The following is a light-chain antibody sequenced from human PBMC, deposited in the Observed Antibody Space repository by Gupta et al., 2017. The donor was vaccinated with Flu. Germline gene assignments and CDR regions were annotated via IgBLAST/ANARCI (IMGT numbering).Light chain of an antibody. V-gene: IGLV2-11*01. J-gene: IGLJ3*02. Sequence: QSALPQPRSVSGSPGQSVTISCTGTSSDVGGYNYVSWYQQHPGKAPKLMIYDVSNCPSGVPDRFSGSKSGNTASLTISGLQAEDEADYYCCSYAGGPWVFGGGTKLTVL. CDR3: CSYAGGPWV. CDR1: SSDVGGYNY. CDR2: DVS.